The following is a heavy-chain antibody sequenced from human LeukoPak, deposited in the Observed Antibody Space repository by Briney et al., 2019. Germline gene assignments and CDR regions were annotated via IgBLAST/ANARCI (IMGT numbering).Heavy chain of an antibody. J-gene: IGHJ4*02. D-gene: IGHD3-22*01. CDR3: ARFMYYYDSSGYFDY. V-gene: IGHV1-2*02. Sequence: GASVPVSCKASGYTFTGYYMHWVRQAPGQGLEWMGWINPNSGGTNYAQKFQGRVTMTRDTSISTAYMELSRLRSDDTAVYYCARFMYYYDSSGYFDYWGQGTLVTVSS. CDR2: INPNSGGT. CDR1: GYTFTGYY.